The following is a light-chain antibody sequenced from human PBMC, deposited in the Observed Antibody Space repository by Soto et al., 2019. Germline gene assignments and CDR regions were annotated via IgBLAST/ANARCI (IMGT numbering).Light chain of an antibody. CDR3: TSSAGSSHLV. CDR1: SSDVGGYNF. Sequence: QSALTQPPSASGSPGQSVTISCTGASSDVGGYNFVSWYQHHPGKAPKLMIYEVSKRPSGVPDRFSGSKSGNTASLTVSGVQSEDEADYYCTSSAGSSHLVFGGGTKLTVL. CDR2: EVS. V-gene: IGLV2-8*01. J-gene: IGLJ3*02.